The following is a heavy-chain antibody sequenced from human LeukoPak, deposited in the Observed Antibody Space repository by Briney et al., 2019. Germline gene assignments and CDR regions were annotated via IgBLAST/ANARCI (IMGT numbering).Heavy chain of an antibody. V-gene: IGHV4-31*03. CDR1: GGSISSGGYY. Sequence: PSETLSLTCTVSGGSISSGGYYWSWIRQHPGKGLEWIGDIYYSGSTYYNPSPKSRVTISVDTSKNQFSLKLSSVTAADTAVYYCARAGGAYYYGSGSRGNWFDPWGQGTLVTVSS. CDR3: ARAGGAYYYGSGSRGNWFDP. J-gene: IGHJ5*02. D-gene: IGHD3-10*01. CDR2: IYYSGST.